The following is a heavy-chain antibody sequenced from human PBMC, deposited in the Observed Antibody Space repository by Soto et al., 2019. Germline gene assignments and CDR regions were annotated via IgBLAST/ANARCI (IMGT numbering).Heavy chain of an antibody. CDR1: GFSLSTSGVG. D-gene: IGHD6-13*01. CDR2: IYWNDDK. V-gene: IGHV2-5*01. Sequence: QITLKESGPTLVKPTQTLTLTCTFSGFSLSTSGVGVGWIRQPPGKALERLALIYWNDDKRYSPSLKSRLTITKDTSKNQVVLTMTNMDPVDTATYYCAHSAAAGPEGLFDPWGQGTLVTVSS. J-gene: IGHJ5*02. CDR3: AHSAAAGPEGLFDP.